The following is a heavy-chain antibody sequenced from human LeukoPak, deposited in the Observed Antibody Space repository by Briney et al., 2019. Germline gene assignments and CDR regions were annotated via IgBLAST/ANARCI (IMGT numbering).Heavy chain of an antibody. J-gene: IGHJ6*02. D-gene: IGHD6-19*01. Sequence: SEILSLTCAVYGGSFSGYYWSWIRQPPGKGLEWIGEINHSGSTNYNPSLKSRVTISVDTSKNQFSLKLSSVTAADTAVYYCARGTDSSGWYDYYYYGMDVWGQGTTVTVSS. CDR2: INHSGST. V-gene: IGHV4-34*01. CDR1: GGSFSGYY. CDR3: ARGTDSSGWYDYYYYGMDV.